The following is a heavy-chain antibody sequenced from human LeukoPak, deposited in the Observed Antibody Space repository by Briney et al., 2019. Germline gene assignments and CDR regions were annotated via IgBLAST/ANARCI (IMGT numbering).Heavy chain of an antibody. V-gene: IGHV1-24*01. CDR1: GYTLTQLA. Sequence: GASVKVSCKVSGYTLTQLAMHWVRQAPGKELEWMGGFDPEDGDTIYAQGFQGRVTMTEDTSTDTAYMELSSLRSDDTAVYFCARDRSIVGATPYFDYWGQGTLVTVSS. CDR3: ARDRSIVGATPYFDY. J-gene: IGHJ4*02. D-gene: IGHD1-26*01. CDR2: FDPEDGDT.